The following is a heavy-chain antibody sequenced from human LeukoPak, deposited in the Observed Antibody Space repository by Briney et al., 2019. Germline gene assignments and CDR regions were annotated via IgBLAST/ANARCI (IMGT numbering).Heavy chain of an antibody. CDR2: ISGSGSGGST. CDR1: GFTFSSYW. J-gene: IGHJ3*02. D-gene: IGHD6-19*01. V-gene: IGHV3-23*01. Sequence: GGSLRLSCAASGFTFSSYWMSWVRQAPGKGLEWVSNISGSGSGGSTYYADSVKGRFTISRDNSKNTLYLQMNSLRAEDTAVYYCAREGSSGSLTKDDAFDIWGQGTMVTVSS. CDR3: AREGSSGSLTKDDAFDI.